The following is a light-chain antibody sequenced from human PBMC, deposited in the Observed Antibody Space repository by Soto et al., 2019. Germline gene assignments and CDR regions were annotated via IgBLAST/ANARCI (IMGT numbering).Light chain of an antibody. V-gene: IGKV3-20*01. Sequence: EIVLTQSPGTLSLSPGESATLSCRVSQSISTNYLAWYQQKPGQAPRLLIYAASSRLTGIPDRFSGSGSGTDFTLTISRLEPEDFAVYHCQQYGRTFGQGTRLEIK. J-gene: IGKJ5*01. CDR3: QQYGRT. CDR1: QSISTNY. CDR2: AAS.